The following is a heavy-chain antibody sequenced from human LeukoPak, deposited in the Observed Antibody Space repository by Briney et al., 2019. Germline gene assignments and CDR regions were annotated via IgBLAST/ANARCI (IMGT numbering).Heavy chain of an antibody. J-gene: IGHJ4*02. CDR1: GYTFTGYY. Sequence: EASVKVSCKASGYTFTGYYMHWVRQAPGQGLEWMGIINPTGGSTAYAQKFQGRVTMTRDTSTSTVFMEVNSLRSEDTAVYYCALYSSTWYWGQGTLVTVSS. CDR3: ALYSSTWY. CDR2: INPTGGST. D-gene: IGHD6-13*01. V-gene: IGHV1-46*01.